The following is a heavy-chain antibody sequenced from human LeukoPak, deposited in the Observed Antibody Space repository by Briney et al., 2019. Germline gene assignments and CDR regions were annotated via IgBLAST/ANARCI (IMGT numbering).Heavy chain of an antibody. V-gene: IGHV1-69*05. CDR1: GYTFTSYG. CDR2: IIPIFDTT. D-gene: IGHD6-13*01. CDR3: ARGRVAAADNYFDY. Sequence: GASVKVSCKASGYTFTSYGISWVRQAPGQGLEWMGGIIPIFDTTNYAQKFQGRVTITTDESTSTAYMELSSLRSEDTAVYYCARGRVAAADNYFDYWGQGTLVTVSS. J-gene: IGHJ4*02.